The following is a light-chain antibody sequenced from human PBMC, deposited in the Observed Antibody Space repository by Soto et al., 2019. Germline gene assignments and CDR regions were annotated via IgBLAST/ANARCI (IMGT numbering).Light chain of an antibody. CDR1: QDISKY. CDR2: DAS. J-gene: IGKJ3*01. CDR3: QQYENLPFT. Sequence: DIQMTQSPSSLSASVGDRVTITCQTSQDISKYLNWYQQKPGKAPKLLIYDASNLETGVPSRFSGSGSGTDFTFTISSLQPEDIATYYCQQYENLPFTFGPGTKVEIK. V-gene: IGKV1-33*01.